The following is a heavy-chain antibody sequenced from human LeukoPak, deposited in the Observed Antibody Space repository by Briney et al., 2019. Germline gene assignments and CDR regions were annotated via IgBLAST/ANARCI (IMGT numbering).Heavy chain of an antibody. CDR2: ISAYNGNT. J-gene: IGHJ4*02. CDR3: ARAIAVAGTGEFDY. Sequence: ASVKVSCKAAGYTFTSYGISWVRQDPGQGLEWMGWISAYNGNTNYAQKLQGRVTMTTDTSTSTAYMELRSLRSDDTAVYYCARAIAVAGTGEFDYWGQGTPVTVSS. V-gene: IGHV1-18*01. D-gene: IGHD6-19*01. CDR1: GYTFTSYG.